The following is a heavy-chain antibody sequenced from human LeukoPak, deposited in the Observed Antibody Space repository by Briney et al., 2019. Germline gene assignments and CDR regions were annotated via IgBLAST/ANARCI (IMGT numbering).Heavy chain of an antibody. CDR2: IRYDGSNK. CDR3: AKDSTDQLLSYYYYYYMDV. D-gene: IGHD2-2*01. V-gene: IGHV3-30*02. J-gene: IGHJ6*03. CDR1: GFAFSSYG. Sequence: GGSLRLSCAASGFAFSSYGMHWVRQAPGKGLEWVAFIRYDGSNKYYADSVKGRFTISRDNSKNTLYLQMNSLRAEDTAVYYCAKDSTDQLLSYYYYYYMDVWGKGTTVTVSS.